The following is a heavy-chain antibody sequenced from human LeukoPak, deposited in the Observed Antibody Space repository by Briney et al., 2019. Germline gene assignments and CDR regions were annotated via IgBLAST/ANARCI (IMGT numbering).Heavy chain of an antibody. V-gene: IGHV4-38-2*02. CDR2: IYHSGST. CDR1: GYSISSGYY. D-gene: IGHD3-10*01. J-gene: IGHJ4*02. Sequence: SETLFLTCAVSGYSISSGYYWGWIRQPPGKGLERIGSIYHSGSTYYNPSLKSRVTISVDTSKNQFSLKLSSVTAADTAVYYCAREAGYYGSGFYYFDYWGQGTLVTVSS. CDR3: AREAGYYGSGFYYFDY.